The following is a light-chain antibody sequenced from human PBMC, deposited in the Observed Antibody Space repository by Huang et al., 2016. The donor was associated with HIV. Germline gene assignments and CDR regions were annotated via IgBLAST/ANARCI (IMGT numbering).Light chain of an antibody. CDR1: QSVLSTSNNRNH. CDR3: QQYYSIPG. CDR2: WAS. J-gene: IGKJ1*01. V-gene: IGKV4-1*01. Sequence: DIVMTQSPDSLAVSLGERATISCMSSQSVLSTSNNRNHLAWYQQKPRRRPKLLIYWASTRESGVPDRFRGSGSATDFTLTIDNLQAEDVALYFCQQYYSIPGFGQGTYVEV.